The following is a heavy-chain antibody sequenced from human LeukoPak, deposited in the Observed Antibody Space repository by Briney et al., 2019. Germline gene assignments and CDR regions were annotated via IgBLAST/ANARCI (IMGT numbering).Heavy chain of an antibody. J-gene: IGHJ4*02. CDR3: AREKYSSSWTGGALN. Sequence: PGGSLRLSCAASGFTFSSYSMNWVRQAPGKGLEWVSSISSSSSYIYYADSVKGRFTISRDNAKNSLYLQMNSLRAEDTAVYYCAREKYSSSWTGGALNWGQGTLVTVSS. CDR1: GFTFSSYS. V-gene: IGHV3-21*01. CDR2: ISSSSSYI. D-gene: IGHD6-13*01.